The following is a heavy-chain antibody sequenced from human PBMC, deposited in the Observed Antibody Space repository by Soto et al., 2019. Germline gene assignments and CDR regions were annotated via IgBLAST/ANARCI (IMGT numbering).Heavy chain of an antibody. D-gene: IGHD1-1*01. CDR3: ERETPGWNPFDH. CDR1: GFTFSSYV. Sequence: QVQLVESGGGVVQPGRSLRLSCTASGFTFSSYVMHWVRQAPGKGLEWVALISYDGSNKQYADSVKGRFTISRDNSKNTLYLQVNSLIAEDTAVYYCERETPGWNPFDHWWQGTLSTVSS. CDR2: ISYDGSNK. J-gene: IGHJ4*02. V-gene: IGHV3-30*03.